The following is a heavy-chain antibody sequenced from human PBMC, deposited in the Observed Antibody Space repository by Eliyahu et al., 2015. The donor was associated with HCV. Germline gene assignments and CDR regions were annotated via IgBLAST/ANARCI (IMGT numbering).Heavy chain of an antibody. V-gene: IGHV4-39*01. Sequence: QLQLQESGPGLVKPSETLSLTCTVXGGSISSSSYYWGWXRQPPGKGLEWIGSIYYSGSTYYNPSLKSRVTISVDTSKNQFSLKLSSVTAADTAVYYCASLMGFWSGYHLSFDYWGQGTLVTVSS. CDR2: IYYSGST. D-gene: IGHD3-3*01. CDR3: ASLMGFWSGYHLSFDY. J-gene: IGHJ4*02. CDR1: GGSISSSSYY.